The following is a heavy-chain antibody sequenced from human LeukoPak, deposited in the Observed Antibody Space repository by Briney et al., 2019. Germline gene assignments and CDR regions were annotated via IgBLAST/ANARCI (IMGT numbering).Heavy chain of an antibody. Sequence: GGSLRLSCAASGFTFSSYAMHWVRQAPGKGLEWVAVISYDGSNKYYADSVKGRFTISRDNSYNTVSLQMNSLRDEDTGVYYRAKGLKTGVGPYKGYHYYMDVWGKGATVTVSS. D-gene: IGHD3-10*01. CDR1: GFTFSSYA. V-gene: IGHV3-30-3*01. CDR2: ISYDGSNK. CDR3: AKGLKTGVGPYKGYHYYMDV. J-gene: IGHJ6*03.